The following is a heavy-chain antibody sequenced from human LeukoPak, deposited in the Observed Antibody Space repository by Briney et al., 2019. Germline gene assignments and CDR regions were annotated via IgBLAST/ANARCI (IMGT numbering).Heavy chain of an antibody. CDR2: IIPIFGAA. CDR1: GGTFSSYA. CDR3: ARDPYPYYYGSGSLNYYGMDV. V-gene: IGHV1-69*01. Sequence: PRASVKVSCKASGGTFSSYAISWVRQAPGQGLEWMGGIIPIFGAANYAQKFQGRVTNTADGSTNAAYMELSSLRSEDTAVYYCARDPYPYYYGSGSLNYYGMDVWGKGTTVTVSS. J-gene: IGHJ6*04. D-gene: IGHD3-10*01.